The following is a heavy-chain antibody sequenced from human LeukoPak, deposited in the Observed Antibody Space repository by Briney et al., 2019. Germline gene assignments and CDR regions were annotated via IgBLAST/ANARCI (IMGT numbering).Heavy chain of an antibody. J-gene: IGHJ5*02. D-gene: IGHD5-24*01. V-gene: IGHV4-38-2*02. CDR1: DYSISSDYY. Sequence: SETLSLTCSASDYSISSDYYWGWIRQPPGKGLEWIGNIYHTGSTYYNPSLKSRVTISADTSKNQFSLKLSSVTAADTAVYYCARLARPTYNGWFDPWGQGTLVTVSS. CDR2: IYHTGST. CDR3: ARLARPTYNGWFDP.